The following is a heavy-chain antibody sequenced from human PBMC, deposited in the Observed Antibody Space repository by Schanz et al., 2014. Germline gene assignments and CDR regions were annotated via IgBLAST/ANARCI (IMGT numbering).Heavy chain of an antibody. D-gene: IGHD4-17*01. J-gene: IGHJ4*02. Sequence: QVQLVQSGAEVKKPGSSVKVSCTASGGTFSSYTISWIRQAPGQGLEWMGRIIPVLAIADYAQKFQGRVTITADTSTNTAYMELSSLRSEDTAVYYCARGYGDSPTDFWGQGTLVTVSS. CDR3: ARGYGDSPTDF. V-gene: IGHV1-69*02. CDR1: GGTFSSYT. CDR2: IIPVLAIA.